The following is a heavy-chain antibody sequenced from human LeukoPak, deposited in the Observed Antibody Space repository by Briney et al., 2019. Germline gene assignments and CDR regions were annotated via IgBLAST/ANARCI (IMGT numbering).Heavy chain of an antibody. CDR2: IDWDDDK. CDR3: ARINMITFGGVIIDY. D-gene: IGHD3-16*02. CDR1: GFSLSTSGMC. Sequence: ESGPALVKPTQTLTLTCTFSGFSLSTSGMCVSWIRQPPGKALEWLARIDWDDDKYYSTSLKTRLTISKDTPKNQVVLTMTNMDPVDTATYYCARINMITFGGVIIDYWGQGTLVTVSS. J-gene: IGHJ4*02. V-gene: IGHV2-70*11.